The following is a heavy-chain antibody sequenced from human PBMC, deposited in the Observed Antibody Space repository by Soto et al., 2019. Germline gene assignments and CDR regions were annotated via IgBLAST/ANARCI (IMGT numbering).Heavy chain of an antibody. D-gene: IGHD6-19*01. CDR3: ASWLKEAGIGGNYYSSMDV. V-gene: IGHV1-69*13. Sequence: SVKVSCKAAGGTFSKYAIGWVRQAPGQGLECLGGILTIFGRADYAQKFRGRVTITADESTSTAHMELSSLRSEDTAVYYCASWLKEAGIGGNYYSSMDVWGQGTTFTVSS. CDR1: GGTFSKYA. J-gene: IGHJ6*02. CDR2: ILTIFGRA.